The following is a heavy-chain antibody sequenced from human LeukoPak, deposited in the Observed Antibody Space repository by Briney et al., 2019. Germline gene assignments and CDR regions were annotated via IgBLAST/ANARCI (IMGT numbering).Heavy chain of an antibody. CDR1: GFTFSCYG. Sequence: GGSLRLSCAASGFTFSCYGMHWVRQAPGKGLEWVGFIRSRAYGGTTEYAASVKGRFTISRDDSKSIAYLQINSLKTEDTAVYYCTRHPWGLSSSWSSSFDHWEQGTLVTVSS. V-gene: IGHV3-49*04. D-gene: IGHD6-13*01. CDR2: IRSRAYGGTT. J-gene: IGHJ4*02. CDR3: TRHPWGLSSSWSSSFDH.